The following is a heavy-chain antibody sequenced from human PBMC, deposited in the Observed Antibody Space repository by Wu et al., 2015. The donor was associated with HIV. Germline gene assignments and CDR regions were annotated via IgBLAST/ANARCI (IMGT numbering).Heavy chain of an antibody. CDR1: GGTFSSYA. D-gene: IGHD1-26*01. J-gene: IGHJ5*02. CDR2: IIRIFGTT. V-gene: IGHV1-69*05. CDR3: ARDLGSPRGS. Sequence: QVQLVQSGAEVKKPGSSVKVSCKASGGTFSSYAISWVRQAPGQGLEWMGGIIRIFGTTNYAPKFQGRVTITTDESTRTVYMELNSLRSEDTAVYYCARDLGSPRGSWGQGTLVTVSS.